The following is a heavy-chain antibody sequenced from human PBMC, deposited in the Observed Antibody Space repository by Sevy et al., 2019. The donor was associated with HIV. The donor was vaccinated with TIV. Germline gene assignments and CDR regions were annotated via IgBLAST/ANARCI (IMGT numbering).Heavy chain of an antibody. CDR3: AREGSRYCSGGSCYSRGYFQH. J-gene: IGHJ1*01. CDR1: GFTFSSYA. CDR2: ISYDGSNK. Sequence: GGSLRLSCAASGFTFSSYAMHWVRQAPGKGLEWVAVISYDGSNKYYADSVKGRFTISRDNSKNTLYLQMNGLRAEDTAVYYCAREGSRYCSGGSCYSRGYFQHWGQGTLVTVSS. V-gene: IGHV3-30-3*01. D-gene: IGHD2-15*01.